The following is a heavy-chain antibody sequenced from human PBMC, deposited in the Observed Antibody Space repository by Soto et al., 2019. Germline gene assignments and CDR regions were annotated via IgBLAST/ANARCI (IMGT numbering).Heavy chain of an antibody. D-gene: IGHD3-3*01. J-gene: IGHJ4*02. Sequence: GGSLRLSCAASGFTFSSYGMHWVRQAPGKGLEWVAVISYDGSNKYYADSVKGRFTISRDNSKNTLYLQMNSLRAEDTAVYYCAKLGGVLRFLEWLSGGVDYWGQGTLVTVSS. V-gene: IGHV3-30*18. CDR1: GFTFSSYG. CDR2: ISYDGSNK. CDR3: AKLGGVLRFLEWLSGGVDY.